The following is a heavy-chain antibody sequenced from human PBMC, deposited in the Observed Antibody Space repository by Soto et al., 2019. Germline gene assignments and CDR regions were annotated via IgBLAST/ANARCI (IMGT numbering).Heavy chain of an antibody. CDR2: INPNSGGT. J-gene: IGHJ5*02. D-gene: IGHD2-8*02. Sequence: QVQLVQPGAEVKKPGASVKVSCKASGYTFTGYYMHWVRQAPGQGPEWMGWINPNSGGTNYAQKFQGRVPMTRDTSISTAYMEMSRLRSDETGVYYCAREESSRTSPTLVDWFDPWGQGTLVTVSS. V-gene: IGHV1-2*02. CDR1: GYTFTGYY. CDR3: AREESSRTSPTLVDWFDP.